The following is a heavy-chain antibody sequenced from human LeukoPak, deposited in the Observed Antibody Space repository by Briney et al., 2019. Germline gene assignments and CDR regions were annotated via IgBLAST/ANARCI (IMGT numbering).Heavy chain of an antibody. CDR3: AKDLDYDSSGYYSAFDI. D-gene: IGHD3-22*01. Sequence: GGSLRLSCAASGFTFSSYAMSWVRQAPGKGLEWVSAISGSGGSTYYADSVKGRFTISRDNSKNTLYLQMNSLRAEDTAVYYCAKDLDYDSSGYYSAFDIWGQGTMVTVSS. CDR1: GFTFSSYA. J-gene: IGHJ3*02. CDR2: ISGSGGST. V-gene: IGHV3-23*01.